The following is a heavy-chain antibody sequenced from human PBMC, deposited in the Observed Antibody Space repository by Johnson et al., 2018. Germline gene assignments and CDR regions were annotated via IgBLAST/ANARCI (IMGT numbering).Heavy chain of an antibody. D-gene: IGHD1-1*01. Sequence: QVQLVQSGGGVVQXGRSLRLXCVASGFTFSSYGMHWVRQAPGKGLEWVAVISFDGSNKYYADSVKGRFTISRDDSKNTLYLQVNSLRAEDTAVYYCAKCIGQLVWKNAFDIWGQGTMLTVSS. V-gene: IGHV3-30*18. CDR2: ISFDGSNK. CDR3: AKCIGQLVWKNAFDI. CDR1: GFTFSSYG. J-gene: IGHJ3*02.